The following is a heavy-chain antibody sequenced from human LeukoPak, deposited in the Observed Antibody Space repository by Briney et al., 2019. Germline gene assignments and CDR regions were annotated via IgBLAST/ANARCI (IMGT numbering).Heavy chain of an antibody. CDR2: ITSSSSTI. CDR3: ARVICSGGSCYTMDY. CDR1: GFTFSSYS. Sequence: HPGGSLRLSCAASGFTFSSYSMNWVRQAPGKGLEWVSYITSSSSTIYYADSVKGRFTISRDNAKNSLYLQMNSLRDEDTAVYYCARVICSGGSCYTMDYWGQGTLSPSPQ. D-gene: IGHD2-15*01. J-gene: IGHJ4*02. V-gene: IGHV3-48*02.